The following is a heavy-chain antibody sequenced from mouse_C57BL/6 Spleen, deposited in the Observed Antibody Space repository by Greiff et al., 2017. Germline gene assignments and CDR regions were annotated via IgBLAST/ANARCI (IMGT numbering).Heavy chain of an antibody. CDR2: INYDGSST. J-gene: IGHJ4*01. V-gene: IGHV5-16*01. CDR1: GFTFSDYY. CDR3: AREGDYYAMDY. Sequence: EVQLQQSEGGLVQPGSSMKLSCTASGFTFSDYYMAWVRQVPDKGLEWVANINYDGSSTYYLDSLKSRFIISRDNAKNILYLQMSSLKSEDTATYYCAREGDYYAMDYWGQGTSVTVSS.